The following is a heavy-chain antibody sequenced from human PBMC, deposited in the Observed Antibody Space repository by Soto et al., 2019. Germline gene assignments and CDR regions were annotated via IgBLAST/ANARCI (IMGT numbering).Heavy chain of an antibody. V-gene: IGHV3-7*04. CDR3: ARAYYYGSSGDY. J-gene: IGHJ4*02. CDR2: IKQDGSEK. CDR1: GFSFTSYW. D-gene: IGHD3-22*01. Sequence: EVQLVESGGGLVQPGGSLRLSCAASGFSFTSYWMNWVRQAPGKGLEWVANIKQDGSEKYYVDSVKGRFTISRDNAKNSLYLQMNSLRAEDTAVYDCARAYYYGSSGDYWGQGTLVTVSS.